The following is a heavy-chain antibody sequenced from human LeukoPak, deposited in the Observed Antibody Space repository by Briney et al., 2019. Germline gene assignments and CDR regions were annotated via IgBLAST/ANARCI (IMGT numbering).Heavy chain of an antibody. D-gene: IGHD5-24*01. CDR2: ISSSSSYI. V-gene: IGHV3-21*06. J-gene: IGHJ4*02. Sequence: GVLRLSCVASGFTFSSYWMHWVRQAPGKGLEWVSSISSSSSYIYYADSVKGRFTISRDNAKNSLYLQMNSLRAEDTAFYYCARDLGTISKPFNYWGQGTLVTVSS. CDR3: ARDLGTISKPFNY. CDR1: GFTFSSYW.